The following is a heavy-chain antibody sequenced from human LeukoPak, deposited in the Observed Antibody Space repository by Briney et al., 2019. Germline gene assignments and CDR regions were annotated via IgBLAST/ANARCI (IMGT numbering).Heavy chain of an antibody. V-gene: IGHV3-21*01. CDR3: AKYSGGSHYYYYMDV. D-gene: IGHD3-16*01. CDR1: GFTFSSYS. Sequence: GGSLRLSYAASGFTFSSYSMNWVRQAPGKGLEWVSSISSSSRYIYYADSVKGRFTISRDNAKNSLYLQMSSLRAEDTAVYYCAKYSGGSHYYYYMDVWGKGTTVTVPS. J-gene: IGHJ6*03. CDR2: ISSSSRYI.